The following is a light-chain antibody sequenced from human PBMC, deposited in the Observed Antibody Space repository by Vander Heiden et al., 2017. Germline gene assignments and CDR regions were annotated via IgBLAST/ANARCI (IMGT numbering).Light chain of an antibody. CDR1: QSIRSY. V-gene: IGKV1-39*01. CDR3: QQSYSTPLT. Sequence: DIQMPPSPSSLSASVGARVTIPCRASQSIRSYCNWDQQKPGKAPKLLIYAASSWQSGGPSRFSGSGSGTEFTLTISSLQPEDFATYYCQQSYSTPLTFGGGTKVEIK. CDR2: AAS. J-gene: IGKJ4*01.